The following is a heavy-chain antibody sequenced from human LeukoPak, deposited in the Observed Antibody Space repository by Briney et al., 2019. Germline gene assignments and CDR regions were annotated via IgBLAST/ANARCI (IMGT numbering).Heavy chain of an antibody. CDR1: GTSFRSYY. J-gene: IGHJ4*02. Sequence: PSETLSLTCAVSGTSFRSYYWSWIRQPPGKGLEWIGEVNHSGYTNDNPSLKSRVTISVDTSKNQFSLRLRSVTAADTGVYFCARMTTGHDFWGQGTLVTVSS. D-gene: IGHD4-17*01. CDR2: VNHSGYT. CDR3: ARMTTGHDF. V-gene: IGHV4-34*01.